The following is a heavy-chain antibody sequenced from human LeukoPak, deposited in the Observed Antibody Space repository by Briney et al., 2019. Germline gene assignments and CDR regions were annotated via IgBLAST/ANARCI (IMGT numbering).Heavy chain of an antibody. V-gene: IGHV1-18*01. CDR3: ARVPYYYDTSGYCGGYFDY. CDR1: GYTFTSYG. Sequence: ASVKVSCKASGYTFTSYGISWVRQAPGQGLEWMGWISAYNGNTNYAQKLQGRVTMTTDTSTSTAYMELRSLRSDDTAVYYYARVPYYYDTSGYCGGYFDYWGQGTLVTISS. D-gene: IGHD3-22*01. CDR2: ISAYNGNT. J-gene: IGHJ4*02.